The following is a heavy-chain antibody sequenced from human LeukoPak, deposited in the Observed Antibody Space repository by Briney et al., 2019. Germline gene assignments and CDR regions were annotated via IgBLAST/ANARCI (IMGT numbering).Heavy chain of an antibody. Sequence: SSVNVSCKASGGTFSSYDISWVRQAPGRGLEWMGGIIPIFGTANYAQKFQGRVTITTDESTSTAYMELSSLRYEDTGVYYCARVRGDYMDVWGKGTTVTVSS. CDR3: ARVRGDYMDV. V-gene: IGHV1-69*05. CDR2: IIPIFGTA. CDR1: GGTFSSYD. J-gene: IGHJ6*03.